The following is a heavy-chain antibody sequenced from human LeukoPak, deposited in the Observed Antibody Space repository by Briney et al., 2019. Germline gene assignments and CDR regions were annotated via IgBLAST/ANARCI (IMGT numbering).Heavy chain of an antibody. V-gene: IGHV3-7*01. CDR1: EFTFTNFW. CDR2: TNRDGSAK. D-gene: IGHD2-2*01. Sequence: HSGGSLRLSCAASEFTFTNFWMSWVRQAPGKGLEWVANTNRDGSAKYYVDSVKGRVTISRDNAKNFLYLQMNSLRVDDTAVYDGARDNASCRDCAFDIWGRGTVVTVSS. J-gene: IGHJ3*02. CDR3: ARDNASCRDCAFDI.